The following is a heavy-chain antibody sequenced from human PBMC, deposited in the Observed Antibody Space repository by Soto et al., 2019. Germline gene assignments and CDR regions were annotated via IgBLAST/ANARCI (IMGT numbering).Heavy chain of an antibody. J-gene: IGHJ3*02. CDR1: GYTFTSYA. CDR3: ATIAVAGTGLAFDI. CDR2: INAGNGKT. D-gene: IGHD6-19*01. V-gene: IGHV1-3*01. Sequence: QVQLVQSGAEVKKPGASVKVSCKASGYTFTSYAMHWVRQAPGQRLEWMGWINAGNGKTKYSQKFQGRVTITRDTSASTAYMELSSLRSEDTAVYYCATIAVAGTGLAFDIWGQGTMVTVSS.